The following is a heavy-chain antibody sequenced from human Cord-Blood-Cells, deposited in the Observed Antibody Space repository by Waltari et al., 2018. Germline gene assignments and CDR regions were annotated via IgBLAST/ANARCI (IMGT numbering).Heavy chain of an antibody. CDR1: GGSFSGYY. CDR3: ASGRYYFDY. CDR2: INHSGST. J-gene: IGHJ4*02. Sequence: QVQLQQWGAGLLKPSETLSLPCAVYGGSFSGYYWSLIRQPPGKGLEWIGEINHSGSTNDNPSLKSRVTISVDTSKNQFSLKLSSVTAADTAVYYCASGRYYFDYWGQGTLVTVSS. V-gene: IGHV4-34*01.